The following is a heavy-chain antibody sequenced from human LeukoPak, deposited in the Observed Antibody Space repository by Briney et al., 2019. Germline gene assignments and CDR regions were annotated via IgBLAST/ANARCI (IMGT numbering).Heavy chain of an antibody. D-gene: IGHD1-26*01. J-gene: IGHJ4*02. Sequence: SETLSLTCTVSGGSISSYYWSWIPQPPGKGLEWIGYIHYSGSTNYNPSLKSRVTISVDTSKNQFSLKLSSVTAADTAVYYCARHVVGGTNYFDYWGQGTLVTVSS. CDR1: GGSISSYY. V-gene: IGHV4-59*01. CDR3: ARHVVGGTNYFDY. CDR2: IHYSGST.